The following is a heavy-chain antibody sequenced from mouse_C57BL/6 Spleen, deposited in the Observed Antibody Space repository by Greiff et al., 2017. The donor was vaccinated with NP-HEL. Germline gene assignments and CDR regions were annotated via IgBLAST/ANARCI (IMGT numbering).Heavy chain of an antibody. CDR2: IYPGDGDT. J-gene: IGHJ2*01. CDR3: ASQITTVVVDY. D-gene: IGHD1-1*01. V-gene: IGHV1-82*01. CDR1: GYAFSSSW. Sequence: QVQLQQSGPELVKPGASVKISCKASGYAFSSSWMNWVKQRPGKGLEWIGRIYPGDGDTNYNGKFKGKATLTADKSSSTAYMQLSSLTSEDSAVYFCASQITTVVVDYWGQGTTLTVSS.